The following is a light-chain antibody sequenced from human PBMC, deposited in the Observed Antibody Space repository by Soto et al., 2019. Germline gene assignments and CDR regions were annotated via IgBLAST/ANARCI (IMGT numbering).Light chain of an antibody. J-gene: IGLJ1*01. Sequence: QSVLAQPPSASGSPGQSVTISCTGTSXDIGAYNYVSWYQQHPGKVPKLIIHEVTKRPSGVPDRFSASKSGNTASLTVSGPQAEDEADYYCSSHGGANNFYVFGTGTKVTVL. CDR2: EVT. CDR3: SSHGGANNFYV. V-gene: IGLV2-8*01. CDR1: SXDIGAYNY.